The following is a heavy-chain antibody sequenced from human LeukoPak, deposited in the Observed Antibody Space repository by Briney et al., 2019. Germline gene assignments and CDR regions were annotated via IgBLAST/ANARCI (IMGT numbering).Heavy chain of an antibody. V-gene: IGHV3-30*18. Sequence: GGSLRLSCAASGFTFSYYGMHWVRQAPGKGLEGVAVISYDGSNKYYVDSVKGRFTISRDDSKNTLYLQLNSLRAEDTAVYYCAKDVYNGRSGYQYHFGMDVWGQGTTVTVSS. CDR3: AKDVYNGRSGYQYHFGMDV. D-gene: IGHD6-25*01. CDR2: ISYDGSNK. J-gene: IGHJ6*02. CDR1: GFTFSYYG.